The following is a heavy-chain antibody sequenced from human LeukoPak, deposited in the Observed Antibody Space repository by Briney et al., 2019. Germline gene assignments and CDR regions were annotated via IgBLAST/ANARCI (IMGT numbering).Heavy chain of an antibody. J-gene: IGHJ4*02. Sequence: AGGSLRLSCAASGFTFSNAWMSWVRQAPGKGQEWVGRIKSKTDGGTTDYAAPVKGRFTISRDDSKNTLYLQMNSLKTEDTAVYYCTTENAYCGGDCFDYWGQGTLVTVSS. D-gene: IGHD2-21*01. V-gene: IGHV3-15*01. CDR1: GFTFSNAW. CDR3: TTENAYCGGDCFDY. CDR2: IKSKTDGGTT.